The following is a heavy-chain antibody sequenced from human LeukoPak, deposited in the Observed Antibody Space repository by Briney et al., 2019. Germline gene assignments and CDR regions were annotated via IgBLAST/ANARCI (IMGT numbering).Heavy chain of an antibody. J-gene: IGHJ4*02. V-gene: IGHV4-34*01. Sequence: SETLSLTCAVYGGSFSGYYWSWVRQPPGKGLEWIGEINHSGSTNYNPSLKSRVTISVDTSKNQFSLKLSSVTAADTAVYYCARGLQLLGYRSSTSCYAGNYWGQGTLVTVSS. CDR3: ARGLQLLGYRSSTSCYAGNY. CDR2: INHSGST. D-gene: IGHD2-2*01. CDR1: GGSFSGYY.